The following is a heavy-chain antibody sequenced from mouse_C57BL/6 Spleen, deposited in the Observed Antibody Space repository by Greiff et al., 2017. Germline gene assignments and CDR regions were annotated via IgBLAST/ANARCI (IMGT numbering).Heavy chain of an antibody. CDR3: ARELDYFDY. Sequence: EVQLQQSGPELVKPGASVKISCKASGYTFTDYYMNWVKQSHGKSLEWIGDINPNNGGTSYNQKFKGKATLTVDKSSSTAYMVLRSLTSEDSAVYYCARELDYFDYWGQGTTLTVSS. J-gene: IGHJ2*01. D-gene: IGHD3-1*01. V-gene: IGHV1-26*01. CDR1: GYTFTDYY. CDR2: INPNNGGT.